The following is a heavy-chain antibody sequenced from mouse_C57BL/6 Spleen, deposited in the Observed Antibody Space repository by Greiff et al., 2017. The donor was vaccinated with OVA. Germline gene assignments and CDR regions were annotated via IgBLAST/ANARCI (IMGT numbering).Heavy chain of an antibody. V-gene: IGHV1-52*01. D-gene: IGHD1-1*01. CDR3: ARGSSYWYFDV. Sequence: QVQLQQPGAELVRPGSSVKLSCKASGYTFPSYWMHWVKQRPIQGLEWIGNIDPSDSETHYNQKFKDKATLTVDKSSNTAYMQLSSLTSEDSAVYYCARGSSYWYFDVWGTGTTVTVSS. CDR2: IDPSDSET. CDR1: GYTFPSYW. J-gene: IGHJ1*03.